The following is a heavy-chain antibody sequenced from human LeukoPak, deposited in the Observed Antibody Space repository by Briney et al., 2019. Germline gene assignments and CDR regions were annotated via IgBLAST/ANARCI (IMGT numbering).Heavy chain of an antibody. V-gene: IGHV1-8*03. CDR1: GYTFTGYY. CDR3: ARLTTIDAFDI. Sequence: ASVKVSCKASGYTFTGYYMHWVRQATGQGREWMGWMNPNSGNTGYAQKFQGRVTITRNTSISTAYMELSSLRSEDTAVYYCARLTTIDAFDIWGQGTMVTVSS. CDR2: MNPNSGNT. D-gene: IGHD4-11*01. J-gene: IGHJ3*02.